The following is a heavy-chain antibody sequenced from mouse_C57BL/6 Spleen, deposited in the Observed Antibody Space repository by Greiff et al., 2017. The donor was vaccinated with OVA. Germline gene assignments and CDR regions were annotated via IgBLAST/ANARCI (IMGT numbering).Heavy chain of an antibody. CDR3: ARRGLGHYYAMDY. CDR1: GYTFTSYW. Sequence: QVQLQQPGAELVRPGTSVKLSCKASGYTFTSYWMHWVKQRPGQGLEWIGVIDPSDSYTTSNQKFKGKATLTVDTSSSTAYMQLSSLTSEDSAVYYCARRGLGHYYAMDYWGQGTSVTVSS. D-gene: IGHD4-1*01. J-gene: IGHJ4*01. CDR2: IDPSDSYT. V-gene: IGHV1-59*01.